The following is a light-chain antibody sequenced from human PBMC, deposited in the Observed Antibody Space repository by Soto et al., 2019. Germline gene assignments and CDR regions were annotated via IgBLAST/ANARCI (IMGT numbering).Light chain of an antibody. J-gene: IGKJ1*01. CDR3: HQYGSSPWT. V-gene: IGKV3-20*01. Sequence: IVLTQSPVTLSVSPGDRVTLSCRASQSVDINLAWYQQRAGQAPRLLVYGASTKATDMPGRFSGRGSGTDFTLTISRLEPEDLAVYYCHQYGSSPWTFGQGTKVDIK. CDR1: QSVDIN. CDR2: GAS.